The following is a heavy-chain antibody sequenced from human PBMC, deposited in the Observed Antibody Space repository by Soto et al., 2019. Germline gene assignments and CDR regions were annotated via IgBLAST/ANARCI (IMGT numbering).Heavy chain of an antibody. Sequence: QVQLQQWGAGLLRPSETLSLTCAVYGGSFSGYYWTWIPQPPGKRLEWIGEINHSGSTNYNPSLRNLLTLSIDTSKNHCSLNPTSVTAADTAVYFCARTSDISIPGFDYWGRGTLVTVSS. CDR3: ARTSDISIPGFDY. J-gene: IGHJ4*02. V-gene: IGHV4-34*01. CDR2: INHSGST. D-gene: IGHD2-21*01. CDR1: GGSFSGYY.